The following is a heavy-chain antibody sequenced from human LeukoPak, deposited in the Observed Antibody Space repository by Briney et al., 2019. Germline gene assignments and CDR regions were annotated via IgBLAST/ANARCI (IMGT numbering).Heavy chain of an antibody. D-gene: IGHD1-26*01. CDR2: IWYDGTNE. Sequence: GRSLRLSCAASGFTFSDYGIHWVRQAPGKGLEWVAVIWYDGTNEYYGDSVKGRFTISRDNSKNTLYPQMNSLRAEDTAVYYCAKDRGSYSTTADSWGQGTLVTVSS. V-gene: IGHV3-33*06. J-gene: IGHJ5*01. CDR1: GFTFSDYG. CDR3: AKDRGSYSTTADS.